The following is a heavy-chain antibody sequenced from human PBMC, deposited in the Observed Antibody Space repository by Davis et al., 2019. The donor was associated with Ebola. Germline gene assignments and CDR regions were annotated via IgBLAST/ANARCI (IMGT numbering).Heavy chain of an antibody. D-gene: IGHD5-24*01. CDR1: GYTFTSYG. CDR2: ISAYNGNT. CDR3: ARAIRMATVTRADAFDI. Sequence: ASVKVSCKASGYTFTSYGISWVRQAPGQGLEWMGWISAYNGNTNYAQKLQGRITMTRNTSISTAYMELSGLRSEDTAVYYCARAIRMATVTRADAFDIWGQGTMVTVS. J-gene: IGHJ3*02. V-gene: IGHV1-18*01.